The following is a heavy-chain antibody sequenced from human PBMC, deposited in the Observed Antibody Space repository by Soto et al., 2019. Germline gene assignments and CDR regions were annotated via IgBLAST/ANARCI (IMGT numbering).Heavy chain of an antibody. Sequence: EVQLLESGGGLVQPGGSLRLSCAASGFTFSSYAMSWVRQAPGTGLEWVSAIRYSGDTTYYTDSVKGRFTISRDNSQNTLYLQMNSLRAEDTAVYYCAKPSGIRSTGTTYWHFDLWGRGALVTVSS. CDR3: AKPSGIRSTGTTYWHFDL. CDR2: IRYSGDTT. CDR1: GFTFSSYA. J-gene: IGHJ2*01. V-gene: IGHV3-23*01. D-gene: IGHD4-17*01.